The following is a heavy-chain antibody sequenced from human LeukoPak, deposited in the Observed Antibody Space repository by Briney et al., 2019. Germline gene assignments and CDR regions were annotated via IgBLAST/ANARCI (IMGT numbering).Heavy chain of an antibody. J-gene: IGHJ4*02. Sequence: GGSLRLSCAASGFTFSSYSMNWVRQAPGKGLEWVSSISSSSSYIYYADSVKGRFTISRDNAKNTLYPQMNSLRAEDTAVYYCARDGDIVVVRPIDYWGQGTLVTVSS. CDR1: GFTFSSYS. D-gene: IGHD2-2*01. V-gene: IGHV3-21*01. CDR2: ISSSSSYI. CDR3: ARDGDIVVVRPIDY.